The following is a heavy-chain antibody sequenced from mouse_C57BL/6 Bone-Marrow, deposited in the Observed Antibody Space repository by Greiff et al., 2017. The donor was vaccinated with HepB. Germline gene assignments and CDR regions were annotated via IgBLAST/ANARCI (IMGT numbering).Heavy chain of an antibody. CDR3: ATITTVVADYVDY. Sequence: EVQLQQSGPELVKPGASVKISCKASGYTFTDYYMNWVKQSHGKSLEWIGDINPNNGGTSYNQKFKGKATLTVDKSSSTAYMELRSLTSEDSAVYYCATITTVVADYVDYWGQGTTLTVSS. J-gene: IGHJ2*01. CDR2: INPNNGGT. D-gene: IGHD1-1*01. CDR1: GYTFTDYY. V-gene: IGHV1-26*01.